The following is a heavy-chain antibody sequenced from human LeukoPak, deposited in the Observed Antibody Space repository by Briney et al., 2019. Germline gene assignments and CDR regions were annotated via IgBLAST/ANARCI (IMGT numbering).Heavy chain of an antibody. CDR1: GFTFSSSA. Sequence: TGGSLRLSCAASGFTFSSSAMSWVRQVPGKGLEWVSGISASGGSTYYADSVRGRFTISRDNSKNTLYVQMNSLRDEDTAVYYCAKKGATTGDFDYWGQGTLVTVSS. CDR2: ISASGGST. V-gene: IGHV3-23*01. J-gene: IGHJ4*02. CDR3: AKKGATTGDFDY. D-gene: IGHD1-26*01.